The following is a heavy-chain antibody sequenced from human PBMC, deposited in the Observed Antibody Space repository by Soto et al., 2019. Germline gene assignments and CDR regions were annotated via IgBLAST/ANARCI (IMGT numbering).Heavy chain of an antibody. V-gene: IGHV1-18*01. D-gene: IGHD6-6*01. CDR2: ISTYNGNT. CDR3: ARDPQYSTSSQVFDS. Sequence: QVQLVQSGAEVKKPGASVKVSCKASGYTFTTYAISWVRQAPGQGLEWMGRISTYNGNTKYAQKLQGRVTMTTDTSMSTAYMELRSLSSDDTAVYYCARDPQYSTSSQVFDSWGQGTLVTVSS. J-gene: IGHJ4*02. CDR1: GYTFTTYA.